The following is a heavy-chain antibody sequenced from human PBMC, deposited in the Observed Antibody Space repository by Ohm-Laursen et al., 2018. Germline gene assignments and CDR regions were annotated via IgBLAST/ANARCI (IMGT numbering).Heavy chain of an antibody. J-gene: IGHJ4*02. CDR1: GFIFDDFA. D-gene: IGHD6-13*01. CDR3: VKGVSWYYFDY. Sequence: SLRLSCTASGFIFDDFAMHWVRQAPGKGLEWVSGINWNSANILYAGSVKGRFTISRDNAKNSLYLQMNSLRAEDTALYYCVKGVSWYYFDYWGQGTLVTVSS. CDR2: INWNSANI. V-gene: IGHV3-9*01.